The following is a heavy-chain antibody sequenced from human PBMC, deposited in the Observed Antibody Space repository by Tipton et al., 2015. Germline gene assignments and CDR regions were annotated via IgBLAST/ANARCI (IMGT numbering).Heavy chain of an antibody. J-gene: IGHJ4*02. CDR1: GGTFRNYA. V-gene: IGHV1-69*01. CDR3: TLGDYYTLGSYYYLHF. D-gene: IGHD3-10*01. CDR2: TVPIFRTV. Sequence: QLVQSGAEVKKPGASVNVSCRASGGTFRNYAVNWVRQAPGHGLEWMGGTVPIFRTVNYAQQFQGRVTITADESTGTAYMDLSSLRSEDTAMYFCTLGDYYTLGSYYYLHFWGQGTLVTVSS.